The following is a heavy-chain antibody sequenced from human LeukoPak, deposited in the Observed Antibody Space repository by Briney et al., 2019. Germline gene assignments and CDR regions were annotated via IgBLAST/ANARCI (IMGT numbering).Heavy chain of an antibody. V-gene: IGHV4-39*01. J-gene: IGHJ4*02. CDR3: ARQTLLWFGELLSPPDY. CDR2: IYYSGST. D-gene: IGHD3-10*01. Sequence: SETLSLTCTVSGGSISSSSYYWGWIRQPPGKGLEWIGSIYYSGSTYYNPSPKSRVTISVDTSKNQFSLKLSSVTAADTAVYYCARQTLLWFGELLSPPDYWGQGTLVTVSS. CDR1: GGSISSSSYY.